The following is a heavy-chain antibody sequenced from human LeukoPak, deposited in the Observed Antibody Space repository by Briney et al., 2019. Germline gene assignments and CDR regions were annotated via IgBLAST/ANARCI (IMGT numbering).Heavy chain of an antibody. CDR1: GYTLTELS. V-gene: IGHV1-24*01. CDR3: ATGGISSGGYDSFFDY. CDR2: FDPEDGET. Sequence: GASVKVSCEVSGYTLTELSMHWVRQAPGKGLEWMGGFDPEDGETIYAQKFQGRVTMTEDTSTDTAYMELSSLRSEDTAVYYCATGGISSGGYDSFFDYWGQGTLVTVSS. D-gene: IGHD5-12*01. J-gene: IGHJ4*02.